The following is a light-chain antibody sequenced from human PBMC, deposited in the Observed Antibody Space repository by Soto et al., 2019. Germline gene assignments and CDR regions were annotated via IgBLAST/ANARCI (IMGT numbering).Light chain of an antibody. CDR3: QQSYSTPPIT. CDR2: GIS. V-gene: IGKV3-20*01. CDR1: QTVGRDY. Sequence: EMVITQSPGTLSVSPGERATLSCRASQTVGRDYLAWYQHKPGQAPRLLICGISNRATGIPDRFSGSGSGTDFTLTISSQQPEGFATYYCQQSYSTPPITFGQGTRLEIK. J-gene: IGKJ5*01.